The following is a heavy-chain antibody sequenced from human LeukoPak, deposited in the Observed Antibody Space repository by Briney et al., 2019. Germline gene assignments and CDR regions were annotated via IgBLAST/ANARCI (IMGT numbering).Heavy chain of an antibody. CDR2: ISSDSGYM. V-gene: IGHV3-21*05. CDR1: AFNFTDYA. Sequence: GGSLRLSCAASAFNFTDYAMNWVRQAPGKGLEWVAYISSDSGYMYFADSVKGRFTISRDNAKNSLYLHMNRLRAEDTAVYCCATWAPDSWSQGTLVIVSS. J-gene: IGHJ4*02. CDR3: ATWAPDS. D-gene: IGHD3-16*01.